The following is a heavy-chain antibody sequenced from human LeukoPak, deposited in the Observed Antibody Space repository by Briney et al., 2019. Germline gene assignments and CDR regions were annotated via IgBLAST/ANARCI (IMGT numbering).Heavy chain of an antibody. V-gene: IGHV4-39*01. Sequence: PSETLSLTCTVSGGSISSSSYYWGWIRQPPGKGLEWIGSIYYSGSTYYNPSLKSRVAISVDTSKNQFSLKLSSVTAADTAVYYCARDPYALTDAFDIWGQGTMVTVSS. CDR1: GGSISSSSYY. J-gene: IGHJ3*02. CDR2: IYYSGST. CDR3: ARDPYALTDAFDI. D-gene: IGHD4-17*01.